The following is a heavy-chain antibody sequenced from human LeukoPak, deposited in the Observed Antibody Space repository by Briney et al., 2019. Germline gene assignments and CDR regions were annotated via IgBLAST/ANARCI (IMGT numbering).Heavy chain of an antibody. CDR1: GYTFTSYG. Sequence: ASVKVSCKASGYTFTSYGISWVRQAPGQGLEWMGIINPSGGSTSYAQKFQGRVTMTRDMSTSTVYMELSSLRSEDTAVYYCARDGFHRGPYDFWSGYLDYWGQGTLVTVSS. J-gene: IGHJ4*02. D-gene: IGHD3-3*01. V-gene: IGHV1-46*01. CDR3: ARDGFHRGPYDFWSGYLDY. CDR2: INPSGGST.